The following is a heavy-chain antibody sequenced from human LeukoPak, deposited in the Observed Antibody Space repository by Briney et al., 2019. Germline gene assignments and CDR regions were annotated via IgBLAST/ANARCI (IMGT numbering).Heavy chain of an antibody. Sequence: ASVKVSCKTSGYTFTSRAINWIRQAPGHGLEWMGWIHTNTWNPTYAQGFTGRFVFSLDTSVSTAYLQISSLKAEDTAVYYCARGGYPYLSSWYSDYWGQGTLVTVSS. V-gene: IGHV7-4-1*02. CDR1: GYTFTSRA. CDR3: ARGGYPYLSSWYSDY. J-gene: IGHJ4*02. CDR2: IHTNTWNP. D-gene: IGHD6-13*01.